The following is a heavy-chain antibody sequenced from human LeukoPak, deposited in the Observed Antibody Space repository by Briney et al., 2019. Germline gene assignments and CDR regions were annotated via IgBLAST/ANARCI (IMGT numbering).Heavy chain of an antibody. J-gene: IGHJ4*02. V-gene: IGHV3-7*01. CDR2: IKQDGSEK. D-gene: IGHD3-3*01. CDR3: ARDYYDFWSGNDY. CDR1: GFTFSSYG. Sequence: PGGSLRLSCAASGFTFSSYGMHWVRQAPGKGLEWVANIKQDGSEKYYVDSVKGRFTISRDNAKNSLYLQMNSLRAEDTAVYYCARDYYDFWSGNDYWGQGTLVTVSS.